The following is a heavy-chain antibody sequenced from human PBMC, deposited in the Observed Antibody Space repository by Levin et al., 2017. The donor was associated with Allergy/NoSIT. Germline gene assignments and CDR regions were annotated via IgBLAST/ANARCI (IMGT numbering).Heavy chain of an antibody. CDR2: IYSGGGT. J-gene: IGHJ4*02. V-gene: IGHV3-66*01. CDR3: SSAPGFSDY. Sequence: RGESLKISCAASGFTVGNYYVAWVRQAPGKGLDWISVIYSGGGTYYADSVKGRFTISRDKSKNTVYLQMNSLRVEDTAVYYCSSAPGFSDYWGQGTLVTVSS. CDR1: GFTVGNYY.